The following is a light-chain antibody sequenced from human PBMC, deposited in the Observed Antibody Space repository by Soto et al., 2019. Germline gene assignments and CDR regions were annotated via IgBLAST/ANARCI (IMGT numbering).Light chain of an antibody. CDR1: SSDIGGYKF. CDR3: TSYSVSGTHYV. V-gene: IGLV2-14*01. J-gene: IGLJ1*01. Sequence: SVLTQAASGSGSPGQSITISCTGSSSDIGGYKFVSWFQQHPGKVPKLIIYEVSNRPSGVSDRFSGAKSGKTASLTISGLQPDDEAEYYCTSYSVSGTHYVFGSGTKVTVL. CDR2: EVS.